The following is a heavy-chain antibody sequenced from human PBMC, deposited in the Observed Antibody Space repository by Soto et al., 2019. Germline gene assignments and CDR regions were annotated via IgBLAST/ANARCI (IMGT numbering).Heavy chain of an antibody. J-gene: IGHJ6*02. CDR2: IDPSDSYT. CDR3: ARRHTAMVDYYHYGMDV. D-gene: IGHD5-18*01. CDR1: GYSFTSYW. V-gene: IGHV5-10-1*01. Sequence: VESLKISFKGSGYSFTSYWISWVRQMPGKGLAWMGRIDPSDSYTNYSPSFQLHITISADKSISTAYLQWSGLKASDTAMYYCARRHTAMVDYYHYGMDVWGQGTTVTVSS.